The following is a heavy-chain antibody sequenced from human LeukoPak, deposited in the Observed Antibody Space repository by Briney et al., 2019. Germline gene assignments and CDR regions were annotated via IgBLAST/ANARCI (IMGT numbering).Heavy chain of an antibody. J-gene: IGHJ3*02. CDR3: ARDTGAYCSGGSCGAFDI. CDR1: GFTFSSYA. D-gene: IGHD2-15*01. Sequence: GRSLRLSCAASGFTFSSYAMHWVRQAPGKGLEWVAVISYDGSNKYYADSVKGRFTISRDNSKNTLYLQMNSLRAEDTAVYYCARDTGAYCSGGSCGAFDIWGQGTMVTVSS. CDR2: ISYDGSNK. V-gene: IGHV3-30-3*01.